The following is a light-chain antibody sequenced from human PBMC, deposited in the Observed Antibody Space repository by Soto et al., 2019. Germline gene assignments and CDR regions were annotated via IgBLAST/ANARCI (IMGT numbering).Light chain of an antibody. CDR3: QQYDSSPRT. CDR1: QSVSSN. Sequence: THSPATLSVSPGEGATLFCRTRQSVSSNLAWYQQKPGQAPRLLIYGASTRATGIPARFSGSGSGADFTLTISRLKPEDFAVYYCQQYDSSPRTFGPGTKVDIK. V-gene: IGKV3-15*01. CDR2: GAS. J-gene: IGKJ1*01.